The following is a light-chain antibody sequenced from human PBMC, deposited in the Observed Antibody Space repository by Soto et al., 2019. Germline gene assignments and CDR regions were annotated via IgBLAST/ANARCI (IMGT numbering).Light chain of an antibody. CDR3: CSYEGSYVYV. Sequence: QSALTQPRSVSGSPGQSVTISCTGTSSDVGGYNYVSWYQQHPGKAPKLMLYDVSKRPSGVPDRFSGSKSGNTASLTISGLQAEDEADYYCCSYEGSYVYVFGTGTKVTVL. V-gene: IGLV2-11*01. CDR1: SSDVGGYNY. J-gene: IGLJ1*01. CDR2: DVS.